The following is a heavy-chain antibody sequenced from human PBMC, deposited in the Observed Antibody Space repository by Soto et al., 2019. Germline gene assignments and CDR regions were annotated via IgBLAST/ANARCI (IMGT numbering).Heavy chain of an antibody. Sequence: EVQLVESGGGLVKPGGSLRLSCAASGFTFSSYSMNWVRQAPGKELEWVSSISSSSSYIYYADSVKGRFTISRDNAKNALYLQMNSLRAKDTAVYYCARGVGYGYLDYGGQGTLVTVSS. J-gene: IGHJ4*02. D-gene: IGHD5-18*01. CDR1: GFTFSSYS. CDR2: ISSSSSYI. V-gene: IGHV3-21*01. CDR3: ARGVGYGYLDY.